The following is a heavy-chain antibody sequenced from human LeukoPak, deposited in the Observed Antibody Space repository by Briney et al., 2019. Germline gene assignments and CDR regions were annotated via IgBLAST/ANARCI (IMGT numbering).Heavy chain of an antibody. CDR3: ARYYGGNPDNWFDP. V-gene: IGHV1-18*01. D-gene: IGHD4-23*01. J-gene: IGHJ5*02. CDR1: GYTFTNYG. Sequence: ASVKVSCKASGYTFTNYGISWVRQAPGQGLEWMGWISAYNGNTNYAQKFQGRVTMTTDTSTSTAYMELRSLRSDDTAVYYCARYYGGNPDNWFDPWGQGTLVTVSS. CDR2: ISAYNGNT.